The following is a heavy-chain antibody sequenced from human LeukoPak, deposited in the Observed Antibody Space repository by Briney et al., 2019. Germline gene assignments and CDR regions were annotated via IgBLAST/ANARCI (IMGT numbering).Heavy chain of an antibody. D-gene: IGHD2-15*01. J-gene: IGHJ5*02. Sequence: GGSLRLSCAVSGFTFTGFWMSWVRQAPGKGLEWVAYINQDGREKHYVDSVKGRFIISRDNAKNSMFLQLNSLRVEDTAVYYCARDGLPVALGSWGQGTLVTVSS. CDR1: GFTFTGFW. CDR3: ARDGLPVALGS. V-gene: IGHV3-7*01. CDR2: INQDGREK.